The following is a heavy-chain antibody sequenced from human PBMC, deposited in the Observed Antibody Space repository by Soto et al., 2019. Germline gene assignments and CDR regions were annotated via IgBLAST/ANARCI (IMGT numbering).Heavy chain of an antibody. D-gene: IGHD5-12*01. Sequence: SETLSLTCTVSGVSISSSYWSWIRQSPGTGLEWIGYIYYTGTTNYNPSLKRRVTISLDTAKNQFSLNVNSLTTADTAVYFCARGGNRYSNTASGVGGFDFWGQGILVTVSS. CDR3: ARGGNRYSNTASGVGGFDF. J-gene: IGHJ4*02. V-gene: IGHV4-59*01. CDR2: IYYTGTT. CDR1: GVSISSSY.